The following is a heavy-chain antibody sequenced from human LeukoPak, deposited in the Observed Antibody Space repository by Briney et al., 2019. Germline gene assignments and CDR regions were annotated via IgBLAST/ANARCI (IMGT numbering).Heavy chain of an antibody. CDR2: INHSGST. V-gene: IGHV4-34*01. J-gene: IGHJ4*02. CDR1: GGSFSGYY. CDR3: ARQRIMHYFDY. Sequence: SETLSLTCAVYGGSFSGYYWSWIRQPPGKGLEWIGEINHSGSTNYNPSLKSRVTISVDTSKNQFSLKLSSVTAADTALYYCARQRIMHYFDYWGQGTLVTVSS. D-gene: IGHD3-16*01.